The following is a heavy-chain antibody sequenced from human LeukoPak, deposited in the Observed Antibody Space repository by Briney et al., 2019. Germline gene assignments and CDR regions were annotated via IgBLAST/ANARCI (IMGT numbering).Heavy chain of an antibody. CDR3: AREGQDGYHTGWFDP. J-gene: IGHJ5*02. V-gene: IGHV4-59*11. CDR1: GGSISGHF. CDR2: IYHSGST. Sequence: SETLSLTCTVSGGSISGHFWNWIRQPPGKGLEWIGFIYHSGSTNYNPSFKSRVTILVDTSKNQFSLKLSSVTAADTAVYYCAREGQDGYHTGWFDPWGQGTLVTVSS. D-gene: IGHD5-24*01.